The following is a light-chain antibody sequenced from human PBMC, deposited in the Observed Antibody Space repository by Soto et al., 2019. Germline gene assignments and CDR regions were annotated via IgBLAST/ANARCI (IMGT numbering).Light chain of an antibody. J-gene: IGKJ1*01. CDR3: QQYSTSPWT. V-gene: IGKV1-39*01. CDR2: DAS. Sequence: DIQMTQSPSSLSASIGDRVTITCRASQSISTYLNWYQQKPGRAPNLLIHDASRLQSVVPSRFTGSGSGTDFTLTISNLQAEDVAVYYCQQYSTSPWTFGQGTKVEIK. CDR1: QSISTY.